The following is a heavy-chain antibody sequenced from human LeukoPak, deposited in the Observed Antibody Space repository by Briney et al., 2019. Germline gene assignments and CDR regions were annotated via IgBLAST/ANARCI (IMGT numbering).Heavy chain of an antibody. Sequence: SETLSLTCTVSGGSISSYYWSWIRQPPGKGLGWIGYIYYSGSTNYNPSLKSRVTISVDTSKNQFSLKLSSVTAADTAVYYCARGRGDGSGSYFDYWGQGTLVTVSS. CDR2: IYYSGST. CDR1: GGSISSYY. CDR3: ARGRGDGSGSYFDY. D-gene: IGHD3-10*01. J-gene: IGHJ4*02. V-gene: IGHV4-59*08.